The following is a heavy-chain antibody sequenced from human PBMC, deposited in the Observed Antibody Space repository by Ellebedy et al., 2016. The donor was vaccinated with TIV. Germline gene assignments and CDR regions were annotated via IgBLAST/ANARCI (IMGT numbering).Heavy chain of an antibody. D-gene: IGHD3-22*01. CDR2: IWYDGSNK. V-gene: IGHV3-33*01. CDR3: ARESSGSLDY. Sequence: GESLKISCAASGFTFSSYGMHWVRQAPGKGLEWVAVIWYDGSNKYYADSVKGRFTISRDNSKNTLYLQMNSLRAEDTAVYYCARESSGSLDYWGQGTLVTVSS. CDR1: GFTFSSYG. J-gene: IGHJ4*02.